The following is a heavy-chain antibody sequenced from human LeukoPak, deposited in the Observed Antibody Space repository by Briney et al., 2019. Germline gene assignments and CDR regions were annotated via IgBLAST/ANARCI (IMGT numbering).Heavy chain of an antibody. CDR2: IYTSGST. CDR1: GGSISSGSYY. CDR3: ARDPITMIVSGLAPHAFDI. J-gene: IGHJ3*02. Sequence: PSETLSLTCTVSGGSISSGSYYWSWIWQPAGKELEWIGRIYTSGSTNYNPSLKSRVTISVDTSKNQFSLKLSSVTAADTAVYYCARDPITMIVSGLAPHAFDIWGQGTMVTVSS. V-gene: IGHV4-61*02. D-gene: IGHD3-22*01.